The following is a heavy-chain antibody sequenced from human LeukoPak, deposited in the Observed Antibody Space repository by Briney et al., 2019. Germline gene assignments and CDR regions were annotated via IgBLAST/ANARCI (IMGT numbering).Heavy chain of an antibody. V-gene: IGHV3-15*01. CDR1: GFIFSNSW. D-gene: IGHD2-2*01. Sequence: PGGSLPLSCAASGFIFSNSWMSWVRQAPGKGLEWVGRIKSETDGGTTDYAARVKGRFTISRDDSKNTLYLQMNSLKTEDTAVYYCTLRYCSSTTCPRGAFDIWGQGTMVTVSS. CDR2: IKSETDGGTT. J-gene: IGHJ3*02. CDR3: TLRYCSSTTCPRGAFDI.